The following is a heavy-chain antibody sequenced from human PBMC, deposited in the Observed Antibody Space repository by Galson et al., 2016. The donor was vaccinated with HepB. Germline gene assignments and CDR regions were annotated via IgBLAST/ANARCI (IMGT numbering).Heavy chain of an antibody. J-gene: IGHJ4*02. D-gene: IGHD3-10*01. CDR1: GFTLSNYD. V-gene: IGHV3-23*01. CDR2: LSYSGHNT. Sequence: SLRLSCAASGFTLSNYDMSWVRQAPGKGLEWVSTLSYSGHNTDYADSVKGRFTFSRGSSKNTLYLEMNSLTAEDTAIYYCAKHLGLYGSGSPFDYWGQGTLVTVSS. CDR3: AKHLGLYGSGSPFDY.